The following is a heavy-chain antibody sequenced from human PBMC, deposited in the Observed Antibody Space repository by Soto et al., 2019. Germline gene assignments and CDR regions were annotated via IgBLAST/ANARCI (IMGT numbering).Heavy chain of an antibody. D-gene: IGHD2-2*01. Sequence: GGSLRLSCAASGFTFSNYWMNWVRQAPGKGLEWVANIKQDGSEKHYVDSVKGRFTISRDNAKNSLYLQTNRLRAEDTAVYYCARPGIPAANGGWLASWGQGTLVTVSS. CDR1: GFTFSNYW. CDR2: IKQDGSEK. CDR3: ARPGIPAANGGWLAS. J-gene: IGHJ5*01. V-gene: IGHV3-7*03.